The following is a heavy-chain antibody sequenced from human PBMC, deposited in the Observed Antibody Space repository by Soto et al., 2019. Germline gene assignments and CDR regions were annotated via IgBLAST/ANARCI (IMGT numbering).Heavy chain of an antibody. CDR2: IYYSGST. J-gene: IGHJ4*02. CDR3: ARGPSGDKVHY. D-gene: IGHD7-27*01. Sequence: SETLSLTCTVSGGSVSSGSYYWSWIRQPPGKGLEWIGYIYYSGSTNYNPSLKSRVTISVDTSKNQFSLTLSSVTAADTAVYYCARGPSGDKVHYWGQGALVTVSS. CDR1: GGSVSSGSYY. V-gene: IGHV4-61*01.